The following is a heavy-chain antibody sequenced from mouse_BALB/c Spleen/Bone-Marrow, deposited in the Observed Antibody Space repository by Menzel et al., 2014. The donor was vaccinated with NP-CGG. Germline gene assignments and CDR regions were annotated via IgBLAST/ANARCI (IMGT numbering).Heavy chain of an antibody. CDR2: ISSGGGST. D-gene: IGHD4-1*01. V-gene: IGHV5-12-1*01. CDR1: GLAFSSYD. Sequence: EVKLMESGGGLVKPGGSLKLSCAASGLAFSSYDMSWVRQTPEKRLEWVAYISSGGGSTYYPDTVKGRFTISRDNAKNTLYLQMSSLKSEDTAMYYCARHKLGRWYFDVWGAGTTVTVSS. J-gene: IGHJ1*01. CDR3: ARHKLGRWYFDV.